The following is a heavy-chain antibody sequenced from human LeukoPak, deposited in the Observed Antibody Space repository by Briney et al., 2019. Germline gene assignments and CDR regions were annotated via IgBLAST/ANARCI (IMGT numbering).Heavy chain of an antibody. D-gene: IGHD2-21*01. CDR2: INHSGST. V-gene: IGHV4-34*01. CDR3: ATDWSPQIAGIHYDAFDI. J-gene: IGHJ3*02. CDR1: GVSFSGYY. Sequence: SETLSLTCAVYGVSFSGYYWSWIRQPPGKGLGWIEEINHSGSTNYNPSLKSRGTISVYTAKNQFSLKLSSVTAADAAVYYCATDWSPQIAGIHYDAFDIWGQGTMVTVSS.